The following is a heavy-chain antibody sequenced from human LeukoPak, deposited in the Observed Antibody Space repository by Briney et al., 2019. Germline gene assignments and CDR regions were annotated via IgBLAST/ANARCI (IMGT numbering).Heavy chain of an antibody. J-gene: IGHJ4*02. CDR3: ARGASRPQFTY. CDR2: IDDSGTT. CDR1: GGSSIGYS. Sequence: SETLSLTCAVYGGSSIGYSWSWVRQPPGKGLEWIGEIDDSGTTNYNPSPKSRVTISVDTSKNQFSLKLSSVTAADTAVYYCARGASRPQFTYWGQGTLVTVSS. V-gene: IGHV4-34*09.